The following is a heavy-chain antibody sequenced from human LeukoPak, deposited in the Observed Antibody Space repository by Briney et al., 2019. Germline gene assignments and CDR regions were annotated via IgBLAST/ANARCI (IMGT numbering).Heavy chain of an antibody. D-gene: IGHD3-9*01. J-gene: IGHJ4*02. V-gene: IGHV3-23*01. CDR1: GFTFSNYA. Sequence: GASLRLSCAASGFTFSNYAMSWVRQAPGKGLEWVSAVSGRDGSTYYADSVNGRFTISRDNSKNTLYLQMNSLRAENTAVYYCAKWGDYDILTGYYDSDYWGQGTLVTVSS. CDR2: VSGRDGST. CDR3: AKWGDYDILTGYYDSDY.